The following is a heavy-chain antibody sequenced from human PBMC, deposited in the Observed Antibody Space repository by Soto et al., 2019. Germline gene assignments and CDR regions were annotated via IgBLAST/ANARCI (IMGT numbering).Heavy chain of an antibody. J-gene: IGHJ4*02. D-gene: IGHD7-27*01. CDR1: GFTFSSYA. V-gene: IGHV3-30*04. CDR2: ISYDGSNK. Sequence: GGSLRLSCAASGFTFSSYAMHWVRQAPGKGLEWVAVISYDGSNKYYADSVKGRFTISRDNSKNTLYLQMNSLRAEDTAGYYCARDPRPLNWGFGYYFDYWGQGTLVTVSS. CDR3: ARDPRPLNWGFGYYFDY.